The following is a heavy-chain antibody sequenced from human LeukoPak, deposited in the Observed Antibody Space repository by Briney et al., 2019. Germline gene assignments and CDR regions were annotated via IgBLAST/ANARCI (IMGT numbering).Heavy chain of an antibody. CDR2: MNPNSGNT. CDR3: ARGGYSYGWEDYYYYYYMDV. V-gene: IGHV1-8*01. CDR1: GYTFTSCD. J-gene: IGHJ6*03. Sequence: ASVKVSCKASGYTFTSCDINWVRQATGQGLEWMGWMNPNSGNTGYAQKFQGRVTMTRNTSISTAYMELSSLRSEDTAVYYCARGGYSYGWEDYYYYYYMDVWGKGTTVTVSS. D-gene: IGHD5-18*01.